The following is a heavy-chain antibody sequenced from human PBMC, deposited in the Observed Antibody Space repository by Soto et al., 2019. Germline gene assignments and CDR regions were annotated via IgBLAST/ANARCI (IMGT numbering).Heavy chain of an antibody. V-gene: IGHV1-69*01. D-gene: IGHD2-15*01. CDR3: ARARYCSGGSCPYDY. CDR1: GGTFSSYA. CDR2: IIPIFGTA. Sequence: QVQLVQSGAEVKKPGSSVKVSCKASGGTFSSYAISWVRQAPGQGLEWMGGIIPIFGTANYAQKFQGRVTISADESTSTAYMELSSLRSEDTAVYYCARARYCSGGSCPYDYWGQGTLVTVSS. J-gene: IGHJ4*02.